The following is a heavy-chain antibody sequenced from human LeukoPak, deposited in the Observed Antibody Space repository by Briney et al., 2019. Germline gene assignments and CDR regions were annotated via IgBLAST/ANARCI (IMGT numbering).Heavy chain of an antibody. J-gene: IGHJ6*02. CDR3: ARGFYYYYGMDV. Sequence: GASVKVSCKASGYTFTSYAMHWERQAPGQRLEWMGWINAGNGNTKYSQKFQGRVTITRDTSASTAYMELSSLRSEDTAVYYCARGFYYYYGMDVWGQGTTVTVCS. CDR1: GYTFTSYA. CDR2: INAGNGNT. V-gene: IGHV1-3*01.